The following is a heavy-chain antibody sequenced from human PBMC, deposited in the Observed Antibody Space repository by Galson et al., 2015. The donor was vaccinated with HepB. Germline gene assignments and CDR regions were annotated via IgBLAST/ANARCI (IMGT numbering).Heavy chain of an antibody. CDR3: AKVPRIAVAGTGAFDI. D-gene: IGHD6-19*01. Sequence: SLRLSCAASGFTFSGYGMHWVRQAPGKGLEWVAVISYDGSNKYYADSVKGRFTISRDNSKNTLYLQMNSLRAEDTAVYYCAKVPRIAVAGTGAFDIWGQGTMVTVSS. J-gene: IGHJ3*02. CDR2: ISYDGSNK. CDR1: GFTFSGYG. V-gene: IGHV3-30*18.